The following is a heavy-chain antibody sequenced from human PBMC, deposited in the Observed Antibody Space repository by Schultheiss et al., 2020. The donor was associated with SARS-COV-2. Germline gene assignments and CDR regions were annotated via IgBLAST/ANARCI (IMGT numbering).Heavy chain of an antibody. V-gene: IGHV3-21*01. Sequence: AGSLRLSCAASGFTFSSYSMNWVRQAPGKGLEWVSSISSSSSYIYYADSVKGRFTISRDNAKNSLYLQMNSLRAEDTAVYYCARDYYDSSGYYSPIVYFQHWGQGTLVTVSS. D-gene: IGHD3-22*01. J-gene: IGHJ1*01. CDR3: ARDYYDSSGYYSPIVYFQH. CDR2: ISSSSSYI. CDR1: GFTFSSYS.